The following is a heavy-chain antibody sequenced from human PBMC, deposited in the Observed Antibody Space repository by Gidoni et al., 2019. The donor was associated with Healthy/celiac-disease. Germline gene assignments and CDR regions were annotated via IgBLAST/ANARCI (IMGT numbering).Heavy chain of an antibody. V-gene: IGHV1-18*01. D-gene: IGHD3-22*01. J-gene: IGHJ4*02. Sequence: QVQLVQSGAEVKKPGASVKVSCKASGYTFTSYGISWVRQAPGQGLEWMGWISAYNGNTNYAQKLQGRVTMTTDTSTSTAYMELRSLRSDDTAVYYCARIPQYYYDSSGYYFFYDYWGQGTLVTVSS. CDR2: ISAYNGNT. CDR1: GYTFTSYG. CDR3: ARIPQYYYDSSGYYFFYDY.